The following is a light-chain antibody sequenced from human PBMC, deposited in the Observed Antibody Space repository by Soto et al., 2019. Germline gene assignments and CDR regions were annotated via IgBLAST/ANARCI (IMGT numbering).Light chain of an antibody. J-gene: IGKJ1*01. CDR2: DAS. CDR1: QSVSGW. V-gene: IGKV1-5*01. Sequence: DIQMTQSPSTLSASVGDRVIITCRASQSVSGWLAWYQQKPGKAPKLLIYDASTLETGVPSRFSGSGSGTEFTLTISGLQPGDFATYYCQQYNTYSQTFGQGPKVDI. CDR3: QQYNTYSQT.